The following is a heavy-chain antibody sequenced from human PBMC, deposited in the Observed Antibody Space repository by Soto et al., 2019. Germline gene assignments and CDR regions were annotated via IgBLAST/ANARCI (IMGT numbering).Heavy chain of an antibody. CDR1: GGSISSYY. CDR3: ARGPYSGSYSPGFDP. D-gene: IGHD1-26*01. V-gene: IGHV4-59*01. J-gene: IGHJ5*02. Sequence: SETLSLTCTVSGGSISSYYWSWIRQPPGKGLEWIGYIYYSGSTNYNPSLKSRVTISVDTSRNQFSLKLSSVTAADTAVYYCARGPYSGSYSPGFDPWGQGTLVTVSS. CDR2: IYYSGST.